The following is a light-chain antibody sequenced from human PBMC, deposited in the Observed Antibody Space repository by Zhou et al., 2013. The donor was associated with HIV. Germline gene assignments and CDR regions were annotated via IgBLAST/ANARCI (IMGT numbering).Light chain of an antibody. CDR3: QQYYGYPT. J-gene: IGKJ1*01. Sequence: AIRMTQSPSSLSASTGDRVTITCRASQGISSYLAWYQQKPEKAPKLLIYGASTLQSGVPSRFSGNGSGTDFTLTITCLQSEDFATYYCQQYYGYPTFGQGTKVEIK. CDR1: QGISSY. CDR2: GAS. V-gene: IGKV1-8*01.